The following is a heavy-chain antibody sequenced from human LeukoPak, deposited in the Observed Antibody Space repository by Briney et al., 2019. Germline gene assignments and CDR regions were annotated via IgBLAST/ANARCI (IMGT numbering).Heavy chain of an antibody. J-gene: IGHJ5*02. D-gene: IGHD4-23*01. V-gene: IGHV4-34*01. CDR3: ARHEDDYGGKGVSLDNWFDP. CDR1: GASFNAYY. Sequence: SETLSLTCAVNGASFNAYYWSWIRQPPGKGLEWIGEINRSGYTNFNPSLKGRVTISVDPSKYQFSLELNSVTAADTAVYYCARHEDDYGGKGVSLDNWFDPWGQGTLVTVSS. CDR2: INRSGYT.